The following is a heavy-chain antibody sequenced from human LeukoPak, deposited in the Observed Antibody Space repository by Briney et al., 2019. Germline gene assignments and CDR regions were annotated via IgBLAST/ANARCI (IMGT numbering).Heavy chain of an antibody. CDR2: IYYSGST. Sequence: SETLSLTCTVSGGSISSSSYYWGWIRQPPGKGLEWIGSIYYSGSTYYNPSLKSRVTISVDTSKNQFSLKLSSVTAADTAVYYCARLSLNFTEWFGELLMGFDYWGQGTLVTVSS. D-gene: IGHD3-10*01. CDR3: ARLSLNFTEWFGELLMGFDY. CDR1: GGSISSSSYY. J-gene: IGHJ4*02. V-gene: IGHV4-39*07.